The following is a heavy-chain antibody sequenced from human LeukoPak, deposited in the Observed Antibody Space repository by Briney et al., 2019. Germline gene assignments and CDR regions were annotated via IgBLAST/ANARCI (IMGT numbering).Heavy chain of an antibody. V-gene: IGHV3-11*01. CDR1: GFTFSDYY. D-gene: IGHD3-22*01. CDR3: ARPIDYYDSSGYYY. J-gene: IGHJ4*02. Sequence: GGSLRLSCAASGFTFSDYYMSWIRQAPGKGVEGVSYICSSGSTIYYADSVKGRFTISRDNAKNSLSLQMNSLRAEDTAVYYCARPIDYYDSSGYYYWGQGTLVTVSS. CDR2: ICSSGSTI.